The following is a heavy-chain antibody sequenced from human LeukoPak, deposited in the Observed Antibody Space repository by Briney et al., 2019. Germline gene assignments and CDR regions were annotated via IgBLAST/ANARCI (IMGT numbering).Heavy chain of an antibody. D-gene: IGHD3-22*01. Sequence: ASVKVSCKASGGTFSSYAISWVRQAPGQGLEWMGGIIPIFGTANYAQKFQGRVTITADESTSTAYMELSSLRSEDTAVYYCARDFYDSSGDSVYWGQGTLVTVSS. CDR1: GGTFSSYA. V-gene: IGHV1-69*01. CDR2: IIPIFGTA. J-gene: IGHJ4*02. CDR3: ARDFYDSSGDSVY.